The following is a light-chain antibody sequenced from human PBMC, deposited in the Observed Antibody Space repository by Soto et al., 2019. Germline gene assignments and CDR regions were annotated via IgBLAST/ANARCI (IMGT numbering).Light chain of an antibody. J-gene: IGKJ5*01. CDR1: QTISNN. CDR3: QQYNNWPRVT. V-gene: IGKV3-15*01. CDR2: YAS. Sequence: EIMLTQSPATLSVSPGERVTFSCRASQTISNNLAWYQHRPGQAPRLLISYASTGATGVPVRFSGSGSGAEFTLTINSLQSEDFAVYYCQQYNNWPRVTFGQGTRLEIK.